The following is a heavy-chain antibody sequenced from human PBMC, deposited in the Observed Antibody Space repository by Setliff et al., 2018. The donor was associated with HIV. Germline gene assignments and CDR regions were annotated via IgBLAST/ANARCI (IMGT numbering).Heavy chain of an antibody. CDR3: ARSRGDIVMMVAAHWYLDL. CDR1: GGSIRSSGYY. CDR2: IYYSGST. J-gene: IGHJ2*01. V-gene: IGHV4-39*07. D-gene: IGHD2-15*01. Sequence: SETLSLTCSVSGGSIRSSGYYWGWIRQPPGKGLEWIGSIYYSGSTYYNPPLKSRVTISVDTSKNQFSLKLSSVTAADTAVYYCARSRGDIVMMVAAHWYLDLWGRDTLVTVSS.